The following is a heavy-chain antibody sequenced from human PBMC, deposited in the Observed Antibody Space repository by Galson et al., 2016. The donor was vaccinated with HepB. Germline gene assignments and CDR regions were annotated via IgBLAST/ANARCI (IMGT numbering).Heavy chain of an antibody. CDR1: GDTFSGQY. CDR2: INPDSGGS. J-gene: IGHJ2*01. V-gene: IGHV1-2*04. D-gene: IGHD6-13*01. Sequence: SVKVSCKGSGDTFSGQYIHWVRQAPGQGLEWMGWINPDSGGSKYAQKFQGWVIMTGDTSTNTAYMQLGSLKSDDTAVYYCARGRSSNWSLYFDLWGRGTLVTVSS. CDR3: ARGRSSNWSLYFDL.